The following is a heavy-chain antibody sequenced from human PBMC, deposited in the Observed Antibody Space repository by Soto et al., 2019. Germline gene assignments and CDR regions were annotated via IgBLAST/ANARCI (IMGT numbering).Heavy chain of an antibody. CDR2: IYYSGST. CDR3: ARVDTSMVAHGY. V-gene: IGHV4-59*08. J-gene: IGHJ4*02. CDR1: GGSISSYY. D-gene: IGHD5-18*01. Sequence: SETLSLTCTVSGGSISSYYWSWIRQPPGKGLEWIGYIYYSGSTNYNPSLKSRVTISIDTSKSQFSLKLSSVTAADTAVYYCARVDTSMVAHGYWGQGSLVTVSS.